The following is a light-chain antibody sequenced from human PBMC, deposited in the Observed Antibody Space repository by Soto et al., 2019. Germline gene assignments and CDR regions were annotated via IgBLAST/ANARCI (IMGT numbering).Light chain of an antibody. J-gene: IGKJ1*01. CDR2: EAS. V-gene: IGKV3-11*01. CDR1: QSISKF. Sequence: EIVLTQSPATLSLSPGERATLSCRASQSISKFLAWYQQKPGQAPRLLIYEASNRATGIPARFSGSGSGTDFTLTISSLAPEDFAVYYCRQRSSWPWTFGQGTKVEVK. CDR3: RQRSSWPWT.